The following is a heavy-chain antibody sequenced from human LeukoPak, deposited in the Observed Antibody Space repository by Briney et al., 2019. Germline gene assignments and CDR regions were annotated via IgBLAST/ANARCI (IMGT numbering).Heavy chain of an antibody. Sequence: PGGSLRLSCAASGFTFSSYWMSWVRQAPGEGLEWVANIKQDGSEKYYVDSVKGRFTISRDNAKNSLYLQMNSLRAEDTAVYYCARDIVVVVAATNHFDYWGQGTLVTVSP. CDR1: GFTFSSYW. D-gene: IGHD2-15*01. CDR2: IKQDGSEK. J-gene: IGHJ4*02. V-gene: IGHV3-7*01. CDR3: ARDIVVVVAATNHFDY.